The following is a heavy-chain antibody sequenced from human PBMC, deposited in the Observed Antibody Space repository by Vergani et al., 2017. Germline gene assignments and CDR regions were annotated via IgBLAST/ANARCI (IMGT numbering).Heavy chain of an antibody. Sequence: QVQLVQSGAEVKKPGASVKVSCKASGSTFTSYDINWVRQATGQGLEWMGWMNPNSGTTGYAQKSQGRVTMTRTTSISTAYMELSSLRAEDTAVYYCARVIAAIRRRTVVSYYYYYMDVWGKGTTVTVSS. J-gene: IGHJ6*03. CDR1: GSTFTSYD. CDR2: MNPNSGTT. D-gene: IGHD2-15*01. CDR3: ARVIAAIRRRTVVSYYYYYMDV. V-gene: IGHV1-8*01.